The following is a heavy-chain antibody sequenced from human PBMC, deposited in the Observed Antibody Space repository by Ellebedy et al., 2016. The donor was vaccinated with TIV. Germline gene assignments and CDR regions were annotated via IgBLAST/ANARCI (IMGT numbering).Heavy chain of an antibody. CDR3: ASDGSYGDYRSPTHALTF. CDR1: GFSFRSYW. CDR2: INQDGSDK. D-gene: IGHD4-17*01. J-gene: IGHJ3*01. V-gene: IGHV3-7*01. Sequence: GESLKISCGASGFSFRSYWMTWVRQAPGKGLEWVANINQDGSDKYYVDSVKGRFTISRDNAKNSLYLQMNSLRAEDTAVYYCASDGSYGDYRSPTHALTFWGQGTMVTVSS.